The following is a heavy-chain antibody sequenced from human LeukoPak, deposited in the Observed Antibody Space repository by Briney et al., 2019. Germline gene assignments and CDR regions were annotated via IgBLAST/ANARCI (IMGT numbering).Heavy chain of an antibody. CDR3: ARDWYYDSSGHDY. J-gene: IGHJ4*02. CDR1: GYTFTGYY. D-gene: IGHD3-22*01. CDR2: INPNSGGT. Sequence: ASVTVSCKASGYTFTGYYMHWVRQAPGQGLEWMGRINPNSGGTNYAQKFQGRVTMTRDTSISTAYMELSRLRSDDTAVYYCARDWYYDSSGHDYWGQGTLVTVSS. V-gene: IGHV1-2*06.